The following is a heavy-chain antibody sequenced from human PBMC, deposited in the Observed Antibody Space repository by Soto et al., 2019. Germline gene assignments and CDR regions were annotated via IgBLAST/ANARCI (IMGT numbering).Heavy chain of an antibody. Sequence: QVQLVQSGAEVKKPGSSVKVSCKASGGTFSSYAISWVRQAPGQGLEWMGGIIPIFGTANYAQKFQGRVTITADESTSTAYMELSSLRSEDTAVYYCARDRLTYYYDSSGYFPDDYWGQGTLVTVSS. CDR1: GGTFSSYA. D-gene: IGHD3-22*01. J-gene: IGHJ4*02. CDR2: IIPIFGTA. CDR3: ARDRLTYYYDSSGYFPDDY. V-gene: IGHV1-69*01.